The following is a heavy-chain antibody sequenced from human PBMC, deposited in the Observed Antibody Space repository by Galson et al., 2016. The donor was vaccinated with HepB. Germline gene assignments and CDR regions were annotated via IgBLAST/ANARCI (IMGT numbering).Heavy chain of an antibody. CDR1: GYTFTGYY. D-gene: IGHD4-17*01. V-gene: IGHV1-2*04. Sequence: SVKVSCKASGYTFTGYYLHWVRQAPGQGLEWMGWINPSSGATHYVQKFQGWVTMTRDKSTSTAYMELTRLKSDDTAVYYCARDQGATATTHSYFYGMDVWGQGTTVTVSS. CDR2: INPSSGAT. J-gene: IGHJ6*02. CDR3: ARDQGATATTHSYFYGMDV.